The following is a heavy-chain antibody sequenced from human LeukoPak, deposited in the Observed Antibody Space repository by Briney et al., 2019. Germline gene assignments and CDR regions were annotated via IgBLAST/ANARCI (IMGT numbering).Heavy chain of an antibody. J-gene: IGHJ3*02. CDR3: ARHGIVGATRSGAFDI. V-gene: IGHV3-11*04. D-gene: IGHD1-26*01. CDR2: ISSSGSTI. CDR1: GFTFSDYY. Sequence: GGSLRLSCAASGFTFSDYYMSWIRQAPGKGLEWVSYISSSGSTIYYADSVKGRFTISRDNAKNSLYLQMNSLRAEDTAVYYCARHGIVGATRSGAFDIWGQGTMVTVSS.